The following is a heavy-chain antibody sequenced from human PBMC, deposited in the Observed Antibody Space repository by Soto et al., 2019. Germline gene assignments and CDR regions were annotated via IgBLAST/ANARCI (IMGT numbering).Heavy chain of an antibody. CDR3: ARSIAVPSSHIDH. CDR1: GGSISGYY. CDR2: VYDTGST. J-gene: IGHJ4*02. D-gene: IGHD6-6*01. V-gene: IGHV4-59*01. Sequence: SETLSLTCSVSGGSISGYYWSWIRQAPGKGLEWIGYVYDTGSTSYNPSLQSRVTISVDTSKKQFSLSLRLVTAADTAVYFCARSIAVPSSHIDHWGQGTRVTVS.